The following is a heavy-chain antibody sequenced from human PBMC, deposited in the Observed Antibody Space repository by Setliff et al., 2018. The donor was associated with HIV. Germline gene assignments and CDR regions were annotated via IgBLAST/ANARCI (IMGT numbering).Heavy chain of an antibody. D-gene: IGHD3-22*01. CDR3: ARDPHYYDSSGHYSWFYFDF. Sequence: SETLSLPCAVSGYSLSSSYYWGWIRQPPGKGLEWIASVYHGGSAYYNPSLKSRVTISVDTSKNQFSLKMTSVTAADTAVYYCARDPHYYDSSGHYSWFYFDFWGQGTLVTVSS. V-gene: IGHV4-38-2*02. J-gene: IGHJ4*02. CDR2: VYHGGSA. CDR1: GYSLSSSYY.